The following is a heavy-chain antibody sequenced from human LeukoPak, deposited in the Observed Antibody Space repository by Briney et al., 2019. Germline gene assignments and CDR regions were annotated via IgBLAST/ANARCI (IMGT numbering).Heavy chain of an antibody. CDR1: GFTFDDYG. CDR2: INWNGGST. V-gene: IGHV3-20*04. J-gene: IGHJ4*02. D-gene: IGHD2-2*02. Sequence: PGGSLRLSCAASGFTFDDYGMSWARQAPGKGLEWVSGINWNGGSTGYADSVKGRFTIPRDNAKNSLYLQMNSLRAEDTALYYCARTVGYQLLDHFDYWGQGTLVTVSS. CDR3: ARTVGYQLLDHFDY.